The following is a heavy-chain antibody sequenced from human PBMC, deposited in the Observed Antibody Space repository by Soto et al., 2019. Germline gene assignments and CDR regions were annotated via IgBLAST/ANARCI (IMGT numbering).Heavy chain of an antibody. Sequence: ASVKVSCKASGYTFTSYGISWVRQAPGQGLEWMGWISAYNGNTNYAQKLQGRVTMTTDTSTSTAYMELRSLRADDTAVYYCAKCPSDTNCYGIRFDSWGQGTLVTVSS. CDR2: ISAYNGNT. CDR1: GYTFTSYG. D-gene: IGHD2-2*01. J-gene: IGHJ5*01. CDR3: AKCPSDTNCYGIRFDS. V-gene: IGHV1-18*01.